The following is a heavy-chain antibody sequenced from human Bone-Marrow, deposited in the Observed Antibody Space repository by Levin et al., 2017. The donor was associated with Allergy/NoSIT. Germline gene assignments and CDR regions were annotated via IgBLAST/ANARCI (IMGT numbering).Heavy chain of an antibody. CDR3: ASTRTGADYGDYDAGYHFDY. J-gene: IGHJ4*02. D-gene: IGHD4-17*01. CDR1: GDSIDSADYY. CDR2: IYYSGIT. Sequence: RASETLSLTCTVSGDSIDSADYYWSWIRQPPGKGLEWIGFIYYSGITYFNPSLKGRGDISVDTSKNQFSLRLRSVTAADTAVYYCASTRTGADYGDYDAGYHFDYWGQGALVTVAS. V-gene: IGHV4-30-4*01.